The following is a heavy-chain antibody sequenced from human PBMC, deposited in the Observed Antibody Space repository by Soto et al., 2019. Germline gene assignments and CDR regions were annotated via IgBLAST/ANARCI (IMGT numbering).Heavy chain of an antibody. D-gene: IGHD6-13*01. Sequence: WGSPRLCWAASGFTFSTYGMHRVRQPPGKGLEWVAVISYDGSNKYYADSVKGRFTISRDNSKNTLYLQMNSLRAEDTAVYYCAKDKYSSSWYYYYYYGMDVWGQGTTVTVSS. CDR1: GFTFSTYG. V-gene: IGHV3-30*18. CDR2: ISYDGSNK. CDR3: AKDKYSSSWYYYYYYGMDV. J-gene: IGHJ6*02.